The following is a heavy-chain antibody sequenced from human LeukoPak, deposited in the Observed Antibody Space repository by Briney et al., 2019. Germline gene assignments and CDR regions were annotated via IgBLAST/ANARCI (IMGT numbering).Heavy chain of an antibody. V-gene: IGHV3-23*01. CDR2: ISGSGGST. CDR3: ASLRDGYNYQPFDY. J-gene: IGHJ4*02. CDR1: GFTFSSYA. Sequence: PPGGSLRLSCAASGFTFSSYAMSWVRQAPGKGLEWVSAISGSGGSTYYADSVKGRFTISRDNSKNTLYLQMNSLRAEDTAVYYCASLRDGYNYQPFDYWGQGTPVTVSS. D-gene: IGHD5-24*01.